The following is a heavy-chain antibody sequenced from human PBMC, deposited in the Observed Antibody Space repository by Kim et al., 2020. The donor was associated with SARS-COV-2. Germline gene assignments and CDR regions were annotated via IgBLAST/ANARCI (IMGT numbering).Heavy chain of an antibody. Sequence: GGSLRLSCAASGFTFSSYAMSWVRQAPGKGLEWVSAISGSGGSTYYADSVKGRFTISRDNSKNTLYLQMNSLRAEDTAVYYCAKEPGIAVAGKGIVNDYWGQGTLVTVSS. CDR2: ISGSGGST. J-gene: IGHJ4*02. CDR3: AKEPGIAVAGKGIVNDY. V-gene: IGHV3-23*01. D-gene: IGHD6-19*01. CDR1: GFTFSSYA.